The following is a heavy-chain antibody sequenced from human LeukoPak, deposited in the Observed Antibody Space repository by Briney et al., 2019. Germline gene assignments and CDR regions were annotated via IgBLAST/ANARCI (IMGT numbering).Heavy chain of an antibody. V-gene: IGHV6-1*01. J-gene: IGHJ4*02. CDR1: GDSVSSNSGA. CDR2: TYYRSHWYN. CDR3: ARGLYTTGWAFQY. Sequence: SQTLSLICAISGDSVSSNSGAWNWIRQSTSRGLEYLGRTYYRSHWYNDYAPSVKSRISITSDTSKNQFSLQLNSVTPEDAAVYYCARGLYTTGWAFQYWGQGVLVAVSS. D-gene: IGHD6-19*01.